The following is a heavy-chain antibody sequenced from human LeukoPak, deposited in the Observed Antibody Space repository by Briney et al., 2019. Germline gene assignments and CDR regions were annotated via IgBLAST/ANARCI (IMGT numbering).Heavy chain of an antibody. CDR3: AKDFDYGDYAVDH. D-gene: IGHD4-17*01. J-gene: IGHJ4*02. CDR1: GFTFSSYW. V-gene: IGHV3-7*01. CDR2: IKQDGGEK. Sequence: GGSLRLSCAASGFTFSSYWMTWVRQAPGKGLEWVANIKQDGGEKYSVDSVKGRFTSSRDNAKNSLYLQMNSLRAEDTAVYYCAKDFDYGDYAVDHWGQGTLVTVSS.